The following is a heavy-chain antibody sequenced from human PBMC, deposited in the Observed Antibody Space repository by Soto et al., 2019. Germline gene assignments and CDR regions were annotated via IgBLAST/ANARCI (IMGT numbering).Heavy chain of an antibody. CDR1: RYTFISYD. CDR3: ARSPSWETTVTPYYFDY. J-gene: IGHJ4*02. Sequence: GASVKVSCKASRYTFISYDINCVRQATGQGLEWMGWMNPKSANTGYAQNFQGRVTMTRNTSISTAYMELSSLRSEDTAVYYCARSPSWETTVTPYYFDYWGQGTLVTVS. D-gene: IGHD4-4*01. V-gene: IGHV1-8*01. CDR2: MNPKSANT.